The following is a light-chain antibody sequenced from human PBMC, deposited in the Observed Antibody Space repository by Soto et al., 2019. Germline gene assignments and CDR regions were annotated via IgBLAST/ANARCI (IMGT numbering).Light chain of an antibody. CDR3: HQRQSWPRT. Sequence: ETVMTQSPATLSVSPGGRATLSCRASQSISDTLAWYQQKPGQAPRLLIYGASTRATDIPHRFSGSGSGTDFTLTISRLEPEDFAVYYCHQRQSWPRTFGQGTKVDIK. CDR1: QSISDT. J-gene: IGKJ1*01. V-gene: IGKV3D-15*01. CDR2: GAS.